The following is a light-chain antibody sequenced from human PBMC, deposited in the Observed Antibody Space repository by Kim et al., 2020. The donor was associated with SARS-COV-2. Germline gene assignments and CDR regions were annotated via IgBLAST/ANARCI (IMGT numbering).Light chain of an antibody. V-gene: IGLV2-14*03. J-gene: IGLJ3*02. CDR1: SSDVGGYNY. Sequence: GQSITISCTGTSSDVGGYNYVSWYQQHPGRVPKLMIYDVRNRPSGVSDRFSGSKSGNTASLTISGLQAEDEADYYCSSYTSTNTLVFGGGTKLTVL. CDR3: SSYTSTNTLV. CDR2: DVR.